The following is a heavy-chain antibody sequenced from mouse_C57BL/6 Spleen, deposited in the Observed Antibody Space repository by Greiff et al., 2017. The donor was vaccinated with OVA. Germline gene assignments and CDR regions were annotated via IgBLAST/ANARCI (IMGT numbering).Heavy chain of an antibody. Sequence: VKLMESGPGLVAPSQSLSITCTVSGFSFTSYGVSWVRQPPGKGLEWLGVIWGDGSKNSHSALIYRLGISKDNSKSQVFLKLNSLQTDDSATYYCAKRQRDAMDYWGQGTSVTVSS. V-gene: IGHV2-3*01. CDR2: IWGDGSK. D-gene: IGHD6-1*01. J-gene: IGHJ4*01. CDR3: AKRQRDAMDY. CDR1: GFSFTSYG.